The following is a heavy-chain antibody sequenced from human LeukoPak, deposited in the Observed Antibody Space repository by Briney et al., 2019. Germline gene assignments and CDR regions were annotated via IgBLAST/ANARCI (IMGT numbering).Heavy chain of an antibody. CDR1: GGTFISYA. J-gene: IGHJ4*02. Sequence: ASVKVSCKASGGTFISYAISWVRRAPGQGLEWMGGIIPIFGTANYAQKFQGRVTITTDESTSTAYVELSSLRSEDTAVYYCASGDYSSGWYWNYWGQGTLVTVSS. CDR3: ASGDYSSGWYWNY. V-gene: IGHV1-69*05. D-gene: IGHD6-19*01. CDR2: IIPIFGTA.